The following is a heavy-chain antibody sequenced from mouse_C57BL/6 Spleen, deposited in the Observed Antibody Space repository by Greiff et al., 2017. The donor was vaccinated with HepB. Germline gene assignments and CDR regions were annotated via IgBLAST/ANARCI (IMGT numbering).Heavy chain of an antibody. V-gene: IGHV10-1*01. J-gene: IGHJ1*03. Sequence: EVKVVESGGGLVQPKGSLKLSCAASGFSFNTYAMNWVRQAPGKGLEWVARIRSKSNNYATYYADSVKDRLTISRDDSESMLYLQMNNLKTEDTAMYYCVRHQDYGSSYWYFDVWGTGTTVTVSS. D-gene: IGHD1-1*01. CDR2: IRSKSNNYAT. CDR3: VRHQDYGSSYWYFDV. CDR1: GFSFNTYA.